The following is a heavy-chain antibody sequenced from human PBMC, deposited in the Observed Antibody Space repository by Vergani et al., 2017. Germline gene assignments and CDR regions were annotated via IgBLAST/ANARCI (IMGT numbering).Heavy chain of an antibody. Sequence: EVQLVESGGGLVQPGGSLRLSCAASGFTFSSYDMHWVRQATGKGLEWVSAIGTAGDTYYPGSVKGRFPISRENAKNSLYLQMNRLRAGDTAVYYCARGFGAAAYNWFDPWGQGTLVTVSS. J-gene: IGHJ5*02. D-gene: IGHD6-13*01. CDR3: ARGFGAAAYNWFDP. CDR1: GFTFSSYD. CDR2: IGTAGDT. V-gene: IGHV3-13*01.